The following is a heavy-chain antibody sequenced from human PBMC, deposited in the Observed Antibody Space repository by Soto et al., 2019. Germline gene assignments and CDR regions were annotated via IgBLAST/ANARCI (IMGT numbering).Heavy chain of an antibody. V-gene: IGHV3-30*18. Sequence: QVQLVESGGGVVQPGGSLRLSCAASGFTFSSYGMHWVRQAPGKGLEWVAVISYDGSNKYYADSVKGRFTISRDNSKNTLYLQMNSLRAADTAVYYCAKDITRAVTYSDYWGQGTLVTVSS. J-gene: IGHJ4*02. CDR1: GFTFSSYG. CDR2: ISYDGSNK. CDR3: AKDITRAVTYSDY. D-gene: IGHD4-4*01.